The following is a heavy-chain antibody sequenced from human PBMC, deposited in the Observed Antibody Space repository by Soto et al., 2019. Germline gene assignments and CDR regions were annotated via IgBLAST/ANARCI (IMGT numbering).Heavy chain of an antibody. CDR3: AEEEYDILTLYNWFDP. CDR1: GFTFSSYA. J-gene: IGHJ5*02. Sequence: PGGSLRLSCAASGFTFSSYAMSWVRQAPGKGLEWVSAISGSGGSTYYADSVKGRFTISRDNSKNTLYLQMNSLRAEDTAVYYCAEEEYDILTLYNWFDPWGQGTLVTVSS. CDR2: ISGSGGST. V-gene: IGHV3-23*01. D-gene: IGHD3-9*01.